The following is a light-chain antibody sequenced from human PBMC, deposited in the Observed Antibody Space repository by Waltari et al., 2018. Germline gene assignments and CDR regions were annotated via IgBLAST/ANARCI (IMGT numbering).Light chain of an antibody. Sequence: DIQMTQSPSSLSASVGDRVTITCRASQSISSYLNWYQQKPGKAPKLLIYAASSLQSGVPSRLSGSGSGTDFTLTISSLQHEDFATYYCQQSYSTPPFTFGPGTKVDIK. CDR3: QQSYSTPPFT. J-gene: IGKJ3*01. V-gene: IGKV1-39*01. CDR1: QSISSY. CDR2: AAS.